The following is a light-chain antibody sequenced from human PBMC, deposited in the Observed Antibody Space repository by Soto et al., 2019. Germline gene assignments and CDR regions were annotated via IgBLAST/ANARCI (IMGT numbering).Light chain of an antibody. V-gene: IGLV2-11*01. CDR2: DVS. CDR1: SSDVGAYNY. CDR3: CSYAGSYSRV. Sequence: QSALTQPRSVSGSPGQSVTISCTGTSSDVGAYNYVSWYQHHPGKAPKVMIYDVSEPPSGVPDRFSGSKSDNKASLTISGLQAEDEADYYCCSYAGSYSRVFGGGTKLTVL. J-gene: IGLJ3*02.